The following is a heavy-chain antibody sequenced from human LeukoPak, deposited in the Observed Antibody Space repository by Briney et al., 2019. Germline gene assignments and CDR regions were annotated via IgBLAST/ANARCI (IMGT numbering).Heavy chain of an antibody. CDR3: AKDADDYVSYFDD. CDR2: LTPSGATT. Sequence: SLRLSCAVSAFTLSTDAFTWVRHPPEGGLEWASGLTPSGATTYYADSVKGRFTISRDNSKNTLYLQMNSVRAEDTAVYYCAKDADDYVSYFDDWGQGTLITVSA. CDR1: AFTLSTDA. D-gene: IGHD4-17*01. V-gene: IGHV3-23*01. J-gene: IGHJ4*02.